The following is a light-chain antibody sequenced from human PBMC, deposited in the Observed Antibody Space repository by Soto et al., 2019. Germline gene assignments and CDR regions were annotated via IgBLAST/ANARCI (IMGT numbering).Light chain of an antibody. Sequence: VMTQTPRSLPVPAGEPASIXXRSXQSLFDGDDGNTYLAWYQQKPGQPPKLXXYWASTRDSGVPDRFSGGGSGTDFTLTISSLQAEDVAVYYCQQYSRTPTWTFGQGTKVDIK. J-gene: IGKJ1*01. V-gene: IGKV4-1*01. CDR2: WAS. CDR1: QSLFDGDDGNTY. CDR3: QQYSRTPTWT.